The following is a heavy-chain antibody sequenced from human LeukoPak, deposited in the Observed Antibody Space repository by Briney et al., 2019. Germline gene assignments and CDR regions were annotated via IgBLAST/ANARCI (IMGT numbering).Heavy chain of an antibody. D-gene: IGHD3-22*01. CDR1: GYTFTGYY. CDR3: ARSRPYYYDSSGSLDY. CDR2: INPSGGST. V-gene: IGHV1-46*01. Sequence: ASVKVSCKASGYTFTGYYMHWLRQAPGQGLEWMGIINPSGGSTSYAQKFQGRVTMTRDTSTSTVYMELSSLRSEDTAVYYCARSRPYYYDSSGSLDYWGQGTLVTVSS. J-gene: IGHJ4*02.